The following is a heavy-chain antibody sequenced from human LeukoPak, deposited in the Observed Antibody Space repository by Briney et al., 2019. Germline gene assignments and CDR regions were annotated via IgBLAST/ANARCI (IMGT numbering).Heavy chain of an antibody. D-gene: IGHD3-22*01. CDR2: ISAYNGNT. J-gene: IGHJ6*03. CDR1: GYTFTSYG. Sequence: ASVKVSCKASGYTFTSYGISWVRQAPGQGLEWMGWISAYNGNTNYAQKLQGRVTMTTDTSTSTAYMELRSLRSDDTAVYYCARAVVVVIDYYYYYYMDVWGKGTTVTVSS. V-gene: IGHV1-18*01. CDR3: ARAVVVVIDYYYYYYMDV.